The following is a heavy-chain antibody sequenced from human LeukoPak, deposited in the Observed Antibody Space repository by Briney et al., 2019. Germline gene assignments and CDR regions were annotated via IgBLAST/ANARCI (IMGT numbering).Heavy chain of an antibody. CDR3: AREVNSMGDY. D-gene: IGHD2/OR15-2a*01. Sequence: PGGSLRLSCAPSGFTFSAYEMNWVRQAPGKGLEWISYITSSGSTIYYADSVKGRFTISRDNAENSLYLQMNSLRAEDTAVYYCAREVNSMGDYWGQGTLVTVSS. V-gene: IGHV3-48*03. CDR1: GFTFSAYE. J-gene: IGHJ4*02. CDR2: ITSSGSTI.